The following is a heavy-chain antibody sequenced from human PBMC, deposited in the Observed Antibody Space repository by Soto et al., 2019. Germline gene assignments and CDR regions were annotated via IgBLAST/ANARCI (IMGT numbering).Heavy chain of an antibody. J-gene: IGHJ3*02. V-gene: IGHV1-2*04. CDR2: INHTSGGT. CDR3: ARGTYGSGPKTAFDI. D-gene: IGHD3-10*01. CDR1: GYTFTGYY. Sequence: ASVKVSCKASGYTFTGYYMHWVRQAPGQGLEWMGWINHTSGGTNYAQEFQGWVPMTRDTSISTAYMELSRLRSDDTAVYYCARGTYGSGPKTAFDIWGQGTMVTVSS.